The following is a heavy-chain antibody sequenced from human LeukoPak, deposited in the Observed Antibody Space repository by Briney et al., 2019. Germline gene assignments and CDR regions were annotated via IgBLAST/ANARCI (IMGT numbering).Heavy chain of an antibody. J-gene: IGHJ3*02. CDR2: ISSSGSTI. V-gene: IGHV3-11*04. CDR3: AREGYSYGYDAFDI. D-gene: IGHD5-18*01. Sequence: GGSLRLSCAASGFTFSDYYMNWIRQAPGKGLEWVSYISSSGSTIYYADSVKGRFTISRDNAKNSLYLQMNSLRAEDTAVYYCAREGYSYGYDAFDIWGRGTMVTVSS. CDR1: GFTFSDYY.